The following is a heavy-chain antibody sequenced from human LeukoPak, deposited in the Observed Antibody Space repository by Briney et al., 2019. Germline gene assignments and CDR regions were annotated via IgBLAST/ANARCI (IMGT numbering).Heavy chain of an antibody. Sequence: SETLSLTCTVSGGSIGGGGFFWSWIRQNPGQGLEWLGCMHYSGRTYYNPSPKSRVIISADTSKNQFSLKLNSVTAADTAVYYCARHYGPWGQGTLVTVSS. CDR3: ARHYGP. D-gene: IGHD3-16*01. J-gene: IGHJ5*02. V-gene: IGHV4-31*03. CDR2: MHYSGRT. CDR1: GGSIGGGGFF.